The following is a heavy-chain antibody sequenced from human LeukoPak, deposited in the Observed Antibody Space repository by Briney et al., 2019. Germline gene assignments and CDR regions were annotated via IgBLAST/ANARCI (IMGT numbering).Heavy chain of an antibody. CDR1: GFTFSSYE. CDR2: ISSSGSTI. V-gene: IGHV3-48*03. D-gene: IGHD2-15*01. Sequence: PGGSLRLSCAASGFTFSSYEMNWVRQAPGKGLEWVSYISSSGSTIYYADSVKARFTISRDNAKNSLYLQMNSLRAEDTAIYYCARDSGGSSPFDYWGQGTLVTVSS. CDR3: ARDSGGSSPFDY. J-gene: IGHJ4*02.